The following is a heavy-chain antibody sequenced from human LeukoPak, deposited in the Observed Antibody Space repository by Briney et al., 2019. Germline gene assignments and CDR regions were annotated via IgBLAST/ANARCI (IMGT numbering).Heavy chain of an antibody. V-gene: IGHV3-23*01. CDR1: GFTFSSYA. CDR2: ISGSGGST. D-gene: IGHD3-22*01. CDR3: AKGAYYYDSSGYPPVWYFDY. J-gene: IGHJ4*02. Sequence: PGGSLRLSCAASGFTFSSYAMSWVRQAPGKGLEWVSAISGSGGSTYYADSVKGRFTISRDNSKNTLYLQMNSLRAEDTAVYYCAKGAYYYDSSGYPPVWYFDYWGQGTLVTVSS.